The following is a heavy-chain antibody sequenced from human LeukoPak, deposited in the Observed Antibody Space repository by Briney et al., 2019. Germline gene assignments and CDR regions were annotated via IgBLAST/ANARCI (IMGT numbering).Heavy chain of an antibody. D-gene: IGHD6-13*01. J-gene: IGHJ4*02. CDR3: AKLYSSSSLDY. CDR2: IRYDGSNK. V-gene: IGHV3-30*02. CDR1: GFTFSSYG. Sequence: GGSLRLSCAASGFTFSSYGMHRVRQAPGKGLEWVAFIRYDGSNKYYADSVKGRFTISRDNSKNTLYLQMNSLRAEDTAVYYCAKLYSSSSLDYWGQGTLVTVSS.